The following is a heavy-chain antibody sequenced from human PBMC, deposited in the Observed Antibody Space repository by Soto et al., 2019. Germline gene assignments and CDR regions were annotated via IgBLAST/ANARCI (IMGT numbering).Heavy chain of an antibody. D-gene: IGHD1-1*01. CDR3: AKEPATAKPEGVDF. CDR2: INPNSGGT. CDR1: GYTFSDYY. V-gene: IGHV1-2*02. Sequence: ASVKVSCKASGYTFSDYYIHCVRQAPGQGLEWMGWINPNSGGTKYAPKFQGGVTMTRDTSITTAYMELSRLRSGDTAVYYCAKEPATAKPEGVDFWGQGTLVTVSS. J-gene: IGHJ4*02.